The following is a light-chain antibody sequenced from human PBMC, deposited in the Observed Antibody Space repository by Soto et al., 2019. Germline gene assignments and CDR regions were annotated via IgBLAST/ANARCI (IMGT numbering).Light chain of an antibody. CDR1: SSNIGDNS. Sequence: QSVLTQPPSMSAAPGQMVAISCSGTSSNIGDNSVSWYQHFPGTAPKVLMYDNNRRPSGIPDRFSGAKSGTSATLTIIGLQTGDEADYYCATWDSALSAGVFGGGTQLTGL. CDR3: ATWDSALSAGV. V-gene: IGLV1-51*01. J-gene: IGLJ3*02. CDR2: DNN.